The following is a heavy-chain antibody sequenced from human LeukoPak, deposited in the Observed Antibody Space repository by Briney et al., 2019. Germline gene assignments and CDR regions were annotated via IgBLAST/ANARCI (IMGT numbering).Heavy chain of an antibody. V-gene: IGHV4-34*01. J-gene: IGHJ4*02. CDR3: ARVDYGGNSVDY. CDR1: GGSFSGYY. D-gene: IGHD4-23*01. CDR2: INHSGST. Sequence: SETLSLTCAVYGGSFSGYYWSWIRQPPGKGLEWIGEINHSGSTNYNPSLKSRVTISVDTSKNQFSLKLSSVTAADTAVYYCARVDYGGNSVDYWGQGTLVTVSS.